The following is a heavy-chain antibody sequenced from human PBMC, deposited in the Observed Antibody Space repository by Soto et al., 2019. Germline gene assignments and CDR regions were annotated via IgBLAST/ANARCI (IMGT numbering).Heavy chain of an antibody. V-gene: IGHV4-30-2*01. D-gene: IGHD6-25*01. Sequence: SETLSLTCAVSGGSISSGGYSWSWIRQPPGKGLEWIGYIYHSGSTYYNPSLKSRVTISVDRSKNQFSLKLSSVTAADTAVYYCARGGGDGHSDVFDIWGQGTMVSGSS. CDR2: IYHSGST. J-gene: IGHJ3*02. CDR3: ARGGGDGHSDVFDI. CDR1: GGSISSGGYS.